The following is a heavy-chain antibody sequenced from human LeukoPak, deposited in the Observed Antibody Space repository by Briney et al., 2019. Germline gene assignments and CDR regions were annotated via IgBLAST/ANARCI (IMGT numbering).Heavy chain of an antibody. CDR1: GYTFTSYG. V-gene: IGHV1-18*01. J-gene: IGHJ5*02. CDR3: ARGGVVVPAPRASWFDP. CDR2: ISAYNGNT. D-gene: IGHD2-2*01. Sequence: ASVKVSCKASGYTFTSYGISWVRQAPGQGLEWMGWISAYNGNTNYAQKLQGRVTMTTDPSTSTAYMELRSLRSDDTAVYYCARGGVVVPAPRASWFDPWGQGTLVTVSS.